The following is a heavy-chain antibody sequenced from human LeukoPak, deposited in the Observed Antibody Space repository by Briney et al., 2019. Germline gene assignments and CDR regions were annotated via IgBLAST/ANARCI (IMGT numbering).Heavy chain of an antibody. CDR3: VKDRTGSYVAWFDP. J-gene: IGHJ5*02. CDR1: GFTFSSYA. Sequence: GGSLRLSCAASGFTFSSYAMSWVRQAPGKGLEWVSSISSGGGSTYYADSVKGRFTISRDNSKNSLYLQMNSLRAEDAAVYYCVKDRTGSYVAWFDPWGQGTLLTVSS. D-gene: IGHD2-15*01. CDR2: ISSGGGST. V-gene: IGHV3-23*01.